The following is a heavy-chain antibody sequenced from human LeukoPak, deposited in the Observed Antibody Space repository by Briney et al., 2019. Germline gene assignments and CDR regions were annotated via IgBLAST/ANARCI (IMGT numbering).Heavy chain of an antibody. CDR1: GFTFDDYA. J-gene: IGHJ4*02. V-gene: IGHV3-9*01. D-gene: IGHD6-13*01. CDR3: ARVLGAAGTVFDY. Sequence: GGSLRLSCAASGFTFDDYAMHWVRQAPGKGLEWVSGISWNSGSIGYADSAKGRFTISRDNAKNSLYLQMNSLRAEDTALYYCARVLGAAGTVFDYWGQGTLVTVSS. CDR2: ISWNSGSI.